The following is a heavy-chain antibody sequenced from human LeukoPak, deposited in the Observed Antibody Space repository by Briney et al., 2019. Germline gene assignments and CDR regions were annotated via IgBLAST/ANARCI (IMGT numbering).Heavy chain of an antibody. CDR2: VYYSGTT. D-gene: IGHD4-17*01. V-gene: IGHV4-59*01. Sequence: SETLSLTCTVSGGSINNFYRSWIRQPPGKGLEGIGYVYYSGTTNYNPPLKRRVTMSVDTSKNQFSLKLSSVTAADTAVYYCAREDPQTTVPEGMDVWGQGTTVTVSS. CDR1: GGSINNFY. J-gene: IGHJ6*02. CDR3: AREDPQTTVPEGMDV.